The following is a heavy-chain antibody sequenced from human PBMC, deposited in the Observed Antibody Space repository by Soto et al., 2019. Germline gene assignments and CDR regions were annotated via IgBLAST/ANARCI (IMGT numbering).Heavy chain of an antibody. CDR2: INPMSRTA. CDR3: ARGTYCGSNCFFAREY. V-gene: IGHV1-69*01. D-gene: IGHD2-21*01. J-gene: IGHJ4*02. Sequence: VQLVQSGAEVKKPGSSVKVSCKASGDTSTTYVTSWVRQAPGQGPEWIGGINPMSRTAKYSEKYNGRVTITADEATRTAYLDLTSLRFEDKSVYFCARGTYCGSNCFFAREYWGQGTLVTVSS. CDR1: GDTSTTYV.